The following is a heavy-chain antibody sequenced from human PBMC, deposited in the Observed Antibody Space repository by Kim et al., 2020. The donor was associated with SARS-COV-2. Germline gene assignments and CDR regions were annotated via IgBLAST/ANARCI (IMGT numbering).Heavy chain of an antibody. D-gene: IGHD6-13*01. CDR1: GFTFDDYA. V-gene: IGHV3-9*01. Sequence: GGSLRLSCAASGFTFDDYAMRWVRQAPGKGLEWVSGISWNSGSICYVDSVKGRFTISRDNAKNSLYLQMNSLRAEDTALYYCAKGGEQQLVGNAFDIWGEGTMVTVAS. J-gene: IGHJ3*02. CDR3: AKGGEQQLVGNAFDI. CDR2: ISWNSGSI.